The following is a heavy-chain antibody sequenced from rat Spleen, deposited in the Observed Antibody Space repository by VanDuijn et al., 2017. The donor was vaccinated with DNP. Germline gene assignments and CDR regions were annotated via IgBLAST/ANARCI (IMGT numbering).Heavy chain of an antibody. V-gene: IGHV5S23*01. CDR2: IGSPAYAP. J-gene: IGHJ2*01. CDR3: VRWNSGHFDY. Sequence: EVQLVEFGGGSVQPGRSLKLSCAASGFTFSNSDMAWVRQAPAKGLEWVAYIGSPAYAPYYGDSVKGRFTISRDNAKSTLYLQMNSLRSEDMATYYCVRWNSGHFDYWGQGVMVTVSS. D-gene: IGHD4-3*01. CDR1: GFTFSNSD.